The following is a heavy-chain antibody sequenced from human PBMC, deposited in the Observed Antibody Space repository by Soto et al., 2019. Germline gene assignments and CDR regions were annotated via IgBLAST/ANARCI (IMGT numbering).Heavy chain of an antibody. V-gene: IGHV4-34*01. CDR1: GGSLSGYY. CDR3: ARGQEGVVATH. Sequence: QVQLQQWGAGLLKPSETLSLNCAVTGGSLSGYYWSWLRQPPGKGLEWIGEVKDGGHTNYSPSLRGRVTIASDTSNNQCSLRLNSVTDADTGVYYCARGQEGVVATHWDQGSLVTVSS. J-gene: IGHJ4*02. D-gene: IGHD5-12*01. CDR2: VKDGGHT.